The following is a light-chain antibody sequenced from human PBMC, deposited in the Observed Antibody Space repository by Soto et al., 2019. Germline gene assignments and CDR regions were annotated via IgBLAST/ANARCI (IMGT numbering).Light chain of an antibody. V-gene: IGKV1-5*01. CDR3: QEYNGYSYT. J-gene: IGKJ2*01. Sequence: DTQMTQSPSTLSASVGDRVTITCRVSQSIGSWMAWYHQIPGKAPKLLIFDASTLQSGVPSRFSGSGSGTEFTLTISSLHPDDFATDDCQEYNGYSYTFGQGTTLEI. CDR1: QSIGSW. CDR2: DAS.